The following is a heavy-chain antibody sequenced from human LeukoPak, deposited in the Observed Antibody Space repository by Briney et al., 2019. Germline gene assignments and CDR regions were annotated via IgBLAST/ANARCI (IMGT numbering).Heavy chain of an antibody. V-gene: IGHV3-23*01. CDR3: AKDRVYWVLTGRGDNWFDP. Sequence: GGSLRLPCAASGFTFSSYAMSWVRQAPGKGLEWVSAISGSGGSTYYADSVKGRFTISRDNSKNTLYLQMNSLRAEDTAVYYCAKDRVYWVLTGRGDNWFDPWGQGTLVTVSS. D-gene: IGHD3-9*01. CDR1: GFTFSSYA. CDR2: ISGSGGST. J-gene: IGHJ5*02.